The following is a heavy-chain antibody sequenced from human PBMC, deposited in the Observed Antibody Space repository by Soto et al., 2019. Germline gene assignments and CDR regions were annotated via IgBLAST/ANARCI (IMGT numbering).Heavy chain of an antibody. CDR1: GGTFSSYA. J-gene: IGHJ4*02. V-gene: IGHV1-69*05. CDR3: ARGGGTGTGNFDY. CDR2: IIPIFGTA. D-gene: IGHD1-7*01. Sequence: GASVKVSCKASGGTFSSYAISWVRQAPGQGLEWMGGIIPIFGTANYAQKFQGRVTITRDTSASTAYMELSSLRSEDTAVYYCARGGGTGTGNFDYWGQGTLGTVS.